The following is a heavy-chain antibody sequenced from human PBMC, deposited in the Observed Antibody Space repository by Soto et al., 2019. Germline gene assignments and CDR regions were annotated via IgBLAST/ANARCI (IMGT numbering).Heavy chain of an antibody. Sequence: PGGSLRLSCAASGFTFSSYGMHWVRQAPGKGLKWVAVISYDGSNKYYADSVKGRFTISRDNSKNTLYLQMNSLRAEDTAVYYCAKDQMVGAVFDYWGQGTLVTVSS. J-gene: IGHJ4*02. D-gene: IGHD1-26*01. V-gene: IGHV3-30*18. CDR3: AKDQMVGAVFDY. CDR1: GFTFSSYG. CDR2: ISYDGSNK.